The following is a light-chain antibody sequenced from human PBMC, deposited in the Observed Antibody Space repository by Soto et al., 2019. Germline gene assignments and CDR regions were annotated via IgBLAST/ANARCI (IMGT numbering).Light chain of an antibody. CDR1: QTISTW. CDR3: QQYNSYPWT. Sequence: IQMTQSPSTLSASVGDRVTFTCRASQTISTWLAWYQQKPGEAPKLLIYKASTLEVGVPSRFSAGGSGTEFTLTINTLQPADFATYYGQQYNSYPWTFGQGTKV. V-gene: IGKV1-5*03. J-gene: IGKJ1*01. CDR2: KAS.